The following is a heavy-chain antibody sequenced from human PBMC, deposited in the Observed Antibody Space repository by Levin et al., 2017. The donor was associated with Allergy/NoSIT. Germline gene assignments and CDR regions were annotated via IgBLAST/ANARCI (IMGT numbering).Heavy chain of an antibody. D-gene: IGHD6-13*01. Sequence: GESLKISCAASGFTFSSYSMNWVRQAPGKGLEWVSYISSSSSTIYYADSVKGRFTISRDNAKNSLYLQMNSLRAEDTAVYYCARAKRGVRYSSSWFPFDPWGQGTLVTVSS. CDR3: ARAKRGVRYSSSWFPFDP. J-gene: IGHJ5*02. CDR2: ISSSSSTI. V-gene: IGHV3-48*01. CDR1: GFTFSSYS.